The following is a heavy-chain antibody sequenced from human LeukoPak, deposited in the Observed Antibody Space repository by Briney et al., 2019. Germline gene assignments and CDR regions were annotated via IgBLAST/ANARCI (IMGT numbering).Heavy chain of an antibody. V-gene: IGHV4-38-2*02. CDR2: IYHSEST. J-gene: IGHJ6*03. CDR1: GYSISSGYY. CDR3: ARANIVGAYYYYYYMDV. D-gene: IGHD3-16*01. Sequence: SETLSLTCTVSGYSISSGYYWGWIRQPPGKGLEWIGSIYHSESTYYKSSLKSRVTISVDMSNNQFSLKLSSVTAADTAVYYCARANIVGAYYYYYYMDVWGKGTTVTVSS.